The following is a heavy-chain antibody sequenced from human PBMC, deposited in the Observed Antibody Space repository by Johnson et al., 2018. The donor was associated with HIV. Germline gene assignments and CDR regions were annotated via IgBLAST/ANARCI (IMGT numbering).Heavy chain of an antibody. CDR2: LSWNSGSI. V-gene: IGHV3-9*01. CDR3: ARDRAWNYEGAFDI. D-gene: IGHD1-7*01. J-gene: IGHJ3*02. CDR1: GFTFDDYA. Sequence: VQLVESGGGLVQPGRSLRLSCAASGFTFDDYAMHWVRQAPGKGLEWVSGLSWNSGSIGYADSVKGRFTISRDNAKNSLYLQMNSLRAEDTAVYYCARDRAWNYEGAFDIWGQGTMVTVSS.